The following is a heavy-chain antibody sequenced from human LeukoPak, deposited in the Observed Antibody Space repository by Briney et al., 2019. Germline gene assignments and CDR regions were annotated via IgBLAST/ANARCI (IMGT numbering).Heavy chain of an antibody. J-gene: IGHJ5*02. V-gene: IGHV4-39*01. CDR3: ARSAHDSSGYDWFDP. D-gene: IGHD3-22*01. CDR1: GXSISSSSYY. Sequence: SETLSLTCTVSGXSISSSSYYWGWIRQPPGKGLECIGSIYYSGSTYYNPSLKSRVTISVDTSKNQFSLKLSSVTAADTAVYYCARSAHDSSGYDWFDPWGQGTLVTVSS. CDR2: IYYSGST.